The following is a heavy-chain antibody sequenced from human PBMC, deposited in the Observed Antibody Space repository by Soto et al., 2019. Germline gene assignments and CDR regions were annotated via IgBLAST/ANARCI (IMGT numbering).Heavy chain of an antibody. J-gene: IGHJ6*03. CDR2: ISGSGGST. D-gene: IGHD6-13*01. V-gene: IGHV3-23*01. CDR3: AKASSRHVEMQYYYYYYMDV. Sequence: GGSLRLSCAASGFTFSSYAMSWVRQAPGKGLEWVSAISGSGGSTYYADSVKGRFTISRDNSKNTLYLQMNSLRAEDTAVYYCAKASSRHVEMQYYYYYYMDVWGKGTTVTVSS. CDR1: GFTFSSYA.